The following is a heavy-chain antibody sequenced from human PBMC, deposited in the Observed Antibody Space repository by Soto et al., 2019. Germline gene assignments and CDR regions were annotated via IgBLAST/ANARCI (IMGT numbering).Heavy chain of an antibody. CDR3: ATYRRTGLIRIFGVVKTDDYYYTTNV. CDR2: FDPEDGET. CDR1: GYTLTELS. J-gene: IGHJ6*03. Sequence: ASVKVSCKVSGYTLTELSMHWVRQAPGKGLEWMGGFDPEDGETIYAQKFQGRVTMTEDISTDTAYMELSSLRSEDPAVYYCATYRRTGLIRIFGVVKTDDYYYTTNVWVKGTRVT. D-gene: IGHD3-3*02. V-gene: IGHV1-24*01.